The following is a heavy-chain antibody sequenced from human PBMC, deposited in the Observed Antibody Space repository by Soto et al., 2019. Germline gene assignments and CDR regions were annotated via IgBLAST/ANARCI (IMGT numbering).Heavy chain of an antibody. CDR1: GFTFSSYA. CDR2: ISYDGSNK. D-gene: IGHD2-21*02. CDR3: ARAHLARKVVTAIPGLQH. V-gene: IGHV3-30-3*01. J-gene: IGHJ1*01. Sequence: GGSLRLSCAASGFTFSSYAMHWVRQAQGKGLEWVAVISYDGSNKYYADSVKGRFTISRDNSKNTLYLQMNSLRAEDTAVYYCARAHLARKVVTAIPGLQHCGQGPLVTVSS.